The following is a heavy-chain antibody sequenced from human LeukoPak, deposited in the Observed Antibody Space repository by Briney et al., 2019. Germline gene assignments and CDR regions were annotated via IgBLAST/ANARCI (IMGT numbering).Heavy chain of an antibody. CDR1: GFAFSSYW. Sequence: QPGGSLRLSCAASGFAFSSYWMHWVRQGPGKGLVWVSRINTDESRTNYADSVKGRFTISRDNARNTVYLQMNSLRAEDTAVYYCARGGGSTPASPWGQGTLVTVSS. V-gene: IGHV3-74*01. J-gene: IGHJ5*02. D-gene: IGHD2-15*01. CDR3: ARGGGSTPASP. CDR2: INTDESRT.